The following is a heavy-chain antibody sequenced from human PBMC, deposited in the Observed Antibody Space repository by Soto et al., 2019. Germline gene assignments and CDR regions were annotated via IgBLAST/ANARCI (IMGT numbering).Heavy chain of an antibody. D-gene: IGHD4-17*01. CDR3: ARERLRPYYYYYMDV. CDR1: GYTFTSYG. J-gene: IGHJ6*03. CDR2: ISAYNGNT. V-gene: IGHV1-18*01. Sequence: ASVKVSCKASGYTFTSYGISWVRQAPGQGLEWMGWISAYNGNTNYAQKLQGRVTMTTDTSTSTAYMELRSLRSDDTAVYYCARERLRPYYYYYMDVWGKGTTVTVSS.